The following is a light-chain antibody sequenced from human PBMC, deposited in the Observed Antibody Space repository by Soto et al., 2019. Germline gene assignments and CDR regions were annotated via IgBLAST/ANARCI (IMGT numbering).Light chain of an antibody. CDR1: QSISTW. Sequence: DIQMTQSPSTLSASVGDRVIITCRASQSISTWLAWHQQKPGKAPKLLISKASSLESGVPSRFSASGSGTEFTLTISSLQPDDFATYYCQQYNSFRAFGQGTKVDI. V-gene: IGKV1-5*03. CDR2: KAS. CDR3: QQYNSFRA. J-gene: IGKJ1*01.